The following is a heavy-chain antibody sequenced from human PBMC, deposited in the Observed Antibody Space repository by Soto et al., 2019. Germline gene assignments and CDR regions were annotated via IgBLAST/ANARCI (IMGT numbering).Heavy chain of an antibody. CDR2: IRGNGGSK. J-gene: IGHJ4*02. CDR1: GFTFSSYG. CDR3: AKVLDYSSSWYFDY. Sequence: PGGSLRLSCAASGFTFSSYGMHWVRQAPGKGLEWVSVIRGNGGSKYYADSVKGRFTISRDNSKNTLYLQMNSLRAEYTALYYCAKVLDYSSSWYFDYWAREPWSPSPQ. V-gene: IGHV3-23*01. D-gene: IGHD6-13*01.